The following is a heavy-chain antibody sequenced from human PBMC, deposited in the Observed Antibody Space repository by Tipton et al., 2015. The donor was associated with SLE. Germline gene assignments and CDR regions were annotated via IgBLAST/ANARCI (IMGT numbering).Heavy chain of an antibody. CDR3: ARELQGGRKNYYGMDV. J-gene: IGHJ6*02. CDR2: IWYDGTNE. Sequence: SGFTFSSYGMHWVRQAPGKGLEWMAAIWYDGTNEYYADSVKGRFTISRDNSKNTLYLQMNSLRAEDTAVYYCARELQGGRKNYYGMDVWGQGTTVTVSS. CDR1: GFTFSSYG. V-gene: IGHV3-33*01. D-gene: IGHD2-15*01.